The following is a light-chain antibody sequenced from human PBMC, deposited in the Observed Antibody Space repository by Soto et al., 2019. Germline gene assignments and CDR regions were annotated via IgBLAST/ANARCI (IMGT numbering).Light chain of an antibody. CDR1: SSDIGSYNY. CDR2: DVT. CDR3: SSPSSSSFYV. Sequence: QYALTQPASVSGSPGQSITISCTGTSSDIGSYNYVSWYQQHPGQAPKLMIYDVTNRPSGVSNRFSGSKSGNTASLTISGLQAEDEDDYYCSSPSSSSFYVFGTGTKLTVL. J-gene: IGLJ1*01. V-gene: IGLV2-14*03.